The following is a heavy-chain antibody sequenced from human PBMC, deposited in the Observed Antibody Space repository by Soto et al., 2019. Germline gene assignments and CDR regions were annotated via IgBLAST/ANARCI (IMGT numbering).Heavy chain of an antibody. J-gene: IGHJ4*02. Sequence: QVQLVQSGAEVKKPGSSVKVSCKASGGTFSSYAISWVRQAPGQGIEWMGGIIPIFGTENYAQNFQGRVTITADKSTSTAYIELSSLSTEDTAVSYCAWWLLSGIGSWHLDYWCQGTLVTVSS. CDR3: AWWLLSGIGSWHLDY. CDR1: GGTFSSYA. V-gene: IGHV1-69*06. CDR2: IIPIFGTE. D-gene: IGHD3-3*01.